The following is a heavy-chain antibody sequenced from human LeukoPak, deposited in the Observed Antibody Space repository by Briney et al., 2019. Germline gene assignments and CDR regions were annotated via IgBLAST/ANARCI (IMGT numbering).Heavy chain of an antibody. CDR3: ARTTEAHSWRTRYYDYYLDV. Sequence: SETLSLTCTVSGGSISSYYWSWIRQPPGKGLECLAYIYYSGSTNYNPSLKSRVTISVDTSKNQFSLKLSSVTAADTAVYYCARTTEAHSWRTRYYDYYLDVWGKGTTVTVSS. J-gene: IGHJ6*03. CDR1: GGSISSYY. CDR2: IYYSGST. V-gene: IGHV4-59*01. D-gene: IGHD6-13*01.